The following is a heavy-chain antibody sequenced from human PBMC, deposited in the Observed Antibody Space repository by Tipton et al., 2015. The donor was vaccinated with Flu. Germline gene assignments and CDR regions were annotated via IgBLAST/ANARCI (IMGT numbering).Heavy chain of an antibody. CDR2: ISSDGSNK. Sequence: SLRLSCAASGFIFNNHRMHWVRQAPGKGLEWVAVISSDGSNKYYADSVKGRFTISRDNSKNTLYLQMNSLRAEDTAVYYCASGDYWGQGTLVTVSS. J-gene: IGHJ4*02. V-gene: IGHV3-30*04. CDR3: ASGDY. CDR1: GFIFNNHR.